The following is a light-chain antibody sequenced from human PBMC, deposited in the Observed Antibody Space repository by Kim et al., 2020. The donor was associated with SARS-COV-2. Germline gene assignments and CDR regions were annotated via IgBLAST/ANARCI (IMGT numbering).Light chain of an antibody. CDR2: AAS. V-gene: IGKV1-9*01. Sequence: IQLTQSPSSLSASVGDRVTITCRASQGISSYLAWYQQKPGKAPKLLIYAASNLQSGVPSRFSGSGSGTDFTLTIGSLQPEDFATYYCQQLNSYTPTFGPGTKVDIK. CDR1: QGISSY. J-gene: IGKJ3*01. CDR3: QQLNSYTPT.